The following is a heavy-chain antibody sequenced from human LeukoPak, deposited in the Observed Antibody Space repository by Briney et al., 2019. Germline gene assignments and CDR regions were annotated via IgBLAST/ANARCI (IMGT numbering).Heavy chain of an antibody. D-gene: IGHD3-3*01. CDR1: GYTFTSYG. V-gene: IGHV1-69*04. CDR3: AREPVCCGRTYDFWRGLLYGMDV. J-gene: IGHJ6*02. CDR2: IIPILGIA. Sequence: GASVKVSCKASGYTFTSYGISWVRQAPGQGLEWMGRIIPILGIANYAQKVQGRVTITADKSTSTAYMELSSLRSEDTAVYYCAREPVCCGRTYDFWRGLLYGMDVWGQGTTVTVSS.